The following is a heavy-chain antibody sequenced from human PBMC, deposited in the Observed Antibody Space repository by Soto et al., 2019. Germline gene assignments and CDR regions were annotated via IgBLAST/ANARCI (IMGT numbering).Heavy chain of an antibody. Sequence: SETLSLTCTVSGGSISSSSYYWGWIRQPLGKGLELIGSIYYSGSTYYNPSLKSRVTISVDTSKNQFSLKLSSVTAADTAVYYCARHIRGNSCMDIWGQGTTVTVSS. CDR2: IYYSGST. D-gene: IGHD2-21*01. CDR3: ARHIRGNSCMDI. CDR1: GGSISSSSYY. J-gene: IGHJ6*02. V-gene: IGHV4-39*01.